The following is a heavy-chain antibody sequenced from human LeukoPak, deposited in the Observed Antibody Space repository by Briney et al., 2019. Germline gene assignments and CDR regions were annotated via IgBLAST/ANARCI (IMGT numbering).Heavy chain of an antibody. CDR3: GRRLFIDGWYKT. CDR2: INHSGST. V-gene: IGHV4-39*07. D-gene: IGHD6-19*01. CDR1: GDSISSSSYY. J-gene: IGHJ5*02. Sequence: PSETLSLTCSVAGDSISSSSYYWGWIRQPPGKGLEWIGEINHSGSTNYNPSLKSRVTISVDTSKNEVSLKLTSVTAADTAVYFCGRRLFIDGWYKTWGQGTLVSVST.